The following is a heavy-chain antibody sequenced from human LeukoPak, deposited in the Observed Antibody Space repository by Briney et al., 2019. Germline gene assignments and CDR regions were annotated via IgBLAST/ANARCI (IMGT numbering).Heavy chain of an antibody. CDR1: GFTFSTYS. CDR3: ARGGYGEYVQAFDI. CDR2: ITSPVGRM. J-gene: IGHJ3*02. D-gene: IGHD4-17*01. Sequence: PGGSLRLSCSASGFTFSTYSMNWVRQAPGKGLEWVSSITSPVGRMYYADSLKGRITISRDNARSTLYLQMNSLRAEDTAVYYCARGGYGEYVQAFDIWGQGTMVTVSS. V-gene: IGHV3-21*01.